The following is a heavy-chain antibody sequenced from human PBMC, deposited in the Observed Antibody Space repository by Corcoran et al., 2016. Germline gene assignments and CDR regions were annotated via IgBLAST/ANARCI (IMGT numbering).Heavy chain of an antibody. CDR2: IYYSGST. CDR3: AMQEAIQLWFVNWFDP. J-gene: IGHJ5*02. CDR1: GGSISSSSYY. Sequence: QLQLQESGPGLVKPSETLSLTCTVSGGSISSSSYYWGWIRQPPGKGLEWIGSIYYSGSTYYTPSLKSRVTISVDTSKNQFSLKLSSVTAADTAVYYCAMQEAIQLWFVNWFDPWGQGTLVTVSS. V-gene: IGHV4-39*01. D-gene: IGHD5-18*01.